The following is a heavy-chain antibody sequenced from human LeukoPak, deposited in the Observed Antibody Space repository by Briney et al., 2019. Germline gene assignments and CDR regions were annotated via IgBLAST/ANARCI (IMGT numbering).Heavy chain of an antibody. J-gene: IGHJ6*02. Sequence: SETLSLTCTDSGGSISSGSYYWSWIRQPAGKGLEWIGRIYTSGSTNYNPSLKSRVTISVDTSKNQFSLKLSSVTAADTAVYYCARERRPAAIGWDYFYYYGMDVWGQGTTVTVSS. CDR2: IYTSGST. D-gene: IGHD2-2*02. CDR1: GGSISSGSYY. V-gene: IGHV4-61*02. CDR3: ARERRPAAIGWDYFYYYGMDV.